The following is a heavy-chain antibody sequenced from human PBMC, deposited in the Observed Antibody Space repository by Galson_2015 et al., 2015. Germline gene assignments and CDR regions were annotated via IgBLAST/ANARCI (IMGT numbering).Heavy chain of an antibody. J-gene: IGHJ4*02. CDR2: ISGSDDTT. CDR3: AKGGDFWSSYCFDS. D-gene: IGHD3-3*01. V-gene: IGHV3-23*01. Sequence: SLRLSCAASGFTFSSYAMSWVRQAPGKGLEWVSLISGSDDTTYYADSVKGRFTISRDNSKNTLYLQMNSLRADDTAVYYCAKGGDFWSSYCFDSWGRGTLVTVSS. CDR1: GFTFSSYA.